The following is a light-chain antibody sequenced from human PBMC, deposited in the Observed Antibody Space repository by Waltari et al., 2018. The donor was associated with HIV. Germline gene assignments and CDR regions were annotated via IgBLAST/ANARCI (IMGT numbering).Light chain of an antibody. Sequence: QSVLTQPPSVSAAAGQKVTISCSGSSSHIGSNDVSWYQQLPGTAPKLLIYENNKRPSGIPDRFSGSKSGTSATLGITGLQTWDEADYYCGTWDTSLSGVVFGGGTKLTVL. CDR2: ENN. V-gene: IGLV1-51*02. J-gene: IGLJ2*01. CDR1: SSHIGSND. CDR3: GTWDTSLSGVV.